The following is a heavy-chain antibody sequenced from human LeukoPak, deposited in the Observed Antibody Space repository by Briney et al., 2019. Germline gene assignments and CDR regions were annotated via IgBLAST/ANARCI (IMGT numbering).Heavy chain of an antibody. CDR2: IRQDESEK. CDR3: AREGFGYSYGFSPGYFDY. Sequence: GGSLRLSCAASGFTFSSYWMSWVRQAPGKGLEWVANIRQDESEKYYVDSVKGRFTISRDNAKNSLYLQMNSLRAEDTAVYYCAREGFGYSYGFSPGYFDYWGQGTLVTVSS. D-gene: IGHD5-18*01. J-gene: IGHJ4*02. V-gene: IGHV3-7*01. CDR1: GFTFSSYW.